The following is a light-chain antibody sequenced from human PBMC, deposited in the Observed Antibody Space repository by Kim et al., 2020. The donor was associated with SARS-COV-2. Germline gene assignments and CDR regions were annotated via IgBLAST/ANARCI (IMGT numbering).Light chain of an antibody. CDR2: GAA. V-gene: IGKV3-20*01. Sequence: SPAATATLPRRASLSVSSSTLSCYPQQPGPAPWVLIYGAASRATCIPARFSGSGSGTDFTLTISRLEPEDFAVYYCQQYGNSPYTFGQGTKLAI. CDR3: QQYGNSPYT. J-gene: IGKJ2*01. CDR1: LSVSSST.